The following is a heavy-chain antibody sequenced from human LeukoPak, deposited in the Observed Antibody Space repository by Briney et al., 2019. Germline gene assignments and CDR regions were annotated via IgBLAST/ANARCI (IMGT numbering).Heavy chain of an antibody. CDR1: GFTFSSYD. V-gene: IGHV3-30*02. J-gene: IGHJ4*02. CDR2: IRYDGSNK. D-gene: IGHD1-26*01. CDR3: ARDRIVGATTSGY. Sequence: GGSLRLSCAASGFTFSSYDMHWVRRAPGKGLEWVAFIRYDGSNKYYADSVKGRFTISRDNSKNTLYLQMNSLRAEDTAVYYCARDRIVGATTSGYWGQGTLVTVSS.